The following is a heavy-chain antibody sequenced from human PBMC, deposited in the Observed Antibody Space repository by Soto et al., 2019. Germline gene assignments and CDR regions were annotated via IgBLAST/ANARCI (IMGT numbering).Heavy chain of an antibody. J-gene: IGHJ4*01. CDR1: GFSFSDYA. Sequence: GGSLRLSCKASGFSFSDYAMTWVRQAPGKGLEWVSVISGSGDNTFYAASVKGRFAISRDNSENVLYLQMNSLSADDAAVYFCAKGRAITVYGVDILFDYWGLGTLVTVSS. CDR2: ISGSGDNT. CDR3: AKGRAITVYGVDILFDY. D-gene: IGHD3-3*01. V-gene: IGHV3-23*01.